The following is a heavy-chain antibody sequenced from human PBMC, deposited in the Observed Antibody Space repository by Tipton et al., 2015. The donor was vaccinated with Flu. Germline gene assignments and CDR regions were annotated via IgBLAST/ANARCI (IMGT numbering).Heavy chain of an antibody. V-gene: IGHV3-21*01. J-gene: IGHJ4*02. CDR1: GFIVGAYG. D-gene: IGHD5-12*01. CDR2: LSSGSSHK. CDR3: AREGKDCAGYGSNDC. Sequence: SLRLSCEASGFIVGAYGMNWVRQAPGKGLEWVSSLSSGSSHKYYADSVRGRFTISRDNANNSLFLQMNSLRAEDTAVYYCAREGKDCAGYGSNDCWGQGTLVTVSS.